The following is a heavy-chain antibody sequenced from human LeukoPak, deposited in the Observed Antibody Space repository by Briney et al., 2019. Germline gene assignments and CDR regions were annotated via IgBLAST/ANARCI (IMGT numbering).Heavy chain of an antibody. J-gene: IGHJ4*02. CDR1: GFTFSSYG. CDR3: ASRDRTYYYGSGRVKDYFDY. CDR2: ISSSGSTI. V-gene: IGHV3-48*04. D-gene: IGHD3-10*01. Sequence: GGSLRLSCAASGFTFSSYGMHWVRQAPGKGLEWVSYISSSGSTIYYADSVKGRFTISRDNPKNTLYLQMNSLRAEDTAVYYCASRDRTYYYGSGRVKDYFDYWGQGTLVTVSS.